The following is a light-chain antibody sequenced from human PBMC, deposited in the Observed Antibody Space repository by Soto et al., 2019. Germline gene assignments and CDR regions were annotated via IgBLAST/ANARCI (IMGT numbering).Light chain of an antibody. CDR2: DVS. CDR3: SSFSSSSTSYV. V-gene: IGLV2-14*03. CDR1: SSDIGDSNY. Sequence: QSALTQPASVSGSPGQSITISCTGTSSDIGDSNYVSWYQQHPGKAPKLVIYDVSNRPSGVSNRFSGSKSANTASLTISGLQAEDEADYYCSSFSSSSTSYVFVTG. J-gene: IGLJ1*01.